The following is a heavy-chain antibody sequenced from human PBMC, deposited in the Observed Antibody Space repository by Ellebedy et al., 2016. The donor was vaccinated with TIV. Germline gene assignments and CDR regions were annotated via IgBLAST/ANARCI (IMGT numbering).Heavy chain of an antibody. Sequence: SETLSLXXTASGGSFSSYYWSWIRQSAGKGLEWIGRIFMSGSTSYNPSLKNRVTMSVAASTTQLSLNLSSVTAADTAVYFCARLRQSRDRSHWYFDLWGRGTLVTVSS. V-gene: IGHV4-4*07. J-gene: IGHJ2*01. CDR1: GGSFSSYY. D-gene: IGHD1-14*01. CDR2: IFMSGST. CDR3: ARLRQSRDRSHWYFDL.